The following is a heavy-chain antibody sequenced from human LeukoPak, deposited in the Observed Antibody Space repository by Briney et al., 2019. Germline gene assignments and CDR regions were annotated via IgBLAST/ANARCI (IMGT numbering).Heavy chain of an antibody. Sequence: PSETLSLTCTISGGSISTSSYFWGWIRQPPGKGLEWIGYIYYSGSTNYNPSLKSRVTISVDTSKNQFSLKLSSVTAADTAVYYCAREKGPFDYWGQGTLVTVSS. CDR3: AREKGPFDY. CDR2: IYYSGST. V-gene: IGHV4-61*01. J-gene: IGHJ4*02. CDR1: GGSISTSSYF.